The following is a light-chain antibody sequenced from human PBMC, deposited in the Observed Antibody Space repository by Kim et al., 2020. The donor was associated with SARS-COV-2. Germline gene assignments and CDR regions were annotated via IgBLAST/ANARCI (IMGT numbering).Light chain of an antibody. Sequence: QLVLTQSPSASASLGASVKLTCTLSSGHTEYAIAWHQQQPEKGPRYLMKLGSDGRQSRGDGIPDRFSGSSSGAERYLTISSLQSEDEADYYCQTWGTGSGVVFGGGTQLIVL. V-gene: IGLV4-69*01. CDR2: LGSDGRQ. CDR1: SGHTEYA. J-gene: IGLJ2*01. CDR3: QTWGTGSGVV.